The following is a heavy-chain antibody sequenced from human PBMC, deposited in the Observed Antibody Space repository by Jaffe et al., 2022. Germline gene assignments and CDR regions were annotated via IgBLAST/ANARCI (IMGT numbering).Heavy chain of an antibody. V-gene: IGHV3-64*01. Sequence: EVQLVESGGGLVQPGGSLRLSCAASGFTFSSYAMHWVRQAPGKGLEYVSAISSNGGSTYYANSVKGRFTISRDNSKNTLYLQMGSLRAEDMAVYYCARGVGYYDSSGYYYSDDLLGSPFDYWGQGTLVTVSS. CDR2: ISSNGGST. CDR1: GFTFSSYA. D-gene: IGHD3-22*01. CDR3: ARGVGYYDSSGYYYSDDLLGSPFDY. J-gene: IGHJ4*02.